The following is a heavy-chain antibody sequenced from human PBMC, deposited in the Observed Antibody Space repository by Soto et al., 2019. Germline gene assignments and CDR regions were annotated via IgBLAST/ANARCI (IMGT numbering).Heavy chain of an antibody. Sequence: PSETLSLTCTVSGGSISSYYWSWIRQPPGKGLEWIGYIYYSGSTNYNPSLKSRVTISVDTSKNQFSLKLSSVTAADTAVYYCARVLSTSCFGGGSCYNYYYYYYGMDVWGQGTTVTVSS. V-gene: IGHV4-59*01. CDR1: GGSISSYY. J-gene: IGHJ6*02. D-gene: IGHD2-15*01. CDR2: IYYSGST. CDR3: ARVLSTSCFGGGSCYNYYYYYYGMDV.